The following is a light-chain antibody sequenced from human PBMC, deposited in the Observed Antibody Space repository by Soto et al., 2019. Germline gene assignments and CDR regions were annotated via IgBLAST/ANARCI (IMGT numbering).Light chain of an antibody. CDR2: DAS. CDR1: QSVSSY. CDR3: QQRSNWPPIT. V-gene: IGKV3-11*01. Sequence: EIVMTQSPATLSVSPGEITTLSCSASQSVSSYLAWYQQKPGQAPRLLIYDASNRATGIPARFSGSGFGTDFTLTISSLEPEDAAVYYCQQRSNWPPITFGQGTRLEIK. J-gene: IGKJ5*01.